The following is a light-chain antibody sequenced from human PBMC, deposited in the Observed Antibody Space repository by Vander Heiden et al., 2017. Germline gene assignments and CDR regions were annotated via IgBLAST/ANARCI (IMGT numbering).Light chain of an antibody. CDR3: GTWDSGLSVGV. CDR2: DND. Sequence: QSVLTQPPSVSAAPGQKVTISCSGSSSNIGKSFVSWYQQFLGTAPKLLIYDNDKRPSGTPARFSGSKSGTSATLDITGLQTGDEADYYCGTWDSGLSVGVFGTGTKLTVL. CDR1: SSNIGKSF. J-gene: IGLJ3*02. V-gene: IGLV1-51*01.